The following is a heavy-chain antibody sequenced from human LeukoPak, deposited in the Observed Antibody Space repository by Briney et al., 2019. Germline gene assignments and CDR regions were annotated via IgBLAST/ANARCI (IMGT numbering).Heavy chain of an antibody. V-gene: IGHV4-59*01. CDR2: IYYSGST. J-gene: IGHJ6*02. D-gene: IGHD5-18*01. Sequence: SETLSLTCTVSGGSIGSYYWSWIRQPPGKGLEWIGYIYYSGSTNYNPSLKSRVTISVDTSKNQFSLKLSSVTAADTAVYYCARGPLDTAMVIYYYYYGMDVWGQGTTVTVSS. CDR1: GGSIGSYY. CDR3: ARGPLDTAMVIYYYYYGMDV.